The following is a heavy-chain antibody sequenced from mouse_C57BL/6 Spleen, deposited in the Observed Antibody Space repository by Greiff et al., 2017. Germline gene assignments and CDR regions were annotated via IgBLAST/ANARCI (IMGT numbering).Heavy chain of an antibody. D-gene: IGHD2-4*01. Sequence: EVMLVESGGGLVQPGGSLKLSCAASGFTFSDYGMAWVRQAPRKGPEWVAFISNLAYSIYYADTVTGRFTISRENAKNTLYLEMSSLGSEDTAMYYCARNYDYDGYAMDYWGQGTSVTVSS. J-gene: IGHJ4*01. V-gene: IGHV5-15*01. CDR3: ARNYDYDGYAMDY. CDR2: ISNLAYSI. CDR1: GFTFSDYG.